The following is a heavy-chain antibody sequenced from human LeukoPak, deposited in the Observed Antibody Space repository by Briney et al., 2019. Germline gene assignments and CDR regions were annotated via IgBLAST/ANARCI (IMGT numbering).Heavy chain of an antibody. J-gene: IGHJ5*02. V-gene: IGHV1-24*01. D-gene: IGHD2-15*01. CDR1: GYTLTELS. CDR3: ATAVHLGGYCSGGSCYNWFDP. Sequence: ASVKVSCKVSGYTLTELSMHWVRQAPGKGLEWMGGFDPEDGETIYAQKFQGRVTMTEDTSTDTAYMELSSLRSEDTAVYYCATAVHLGGYCSGGSCYNWFDPWGQGTPVTVSS. CDR2: FDPEDGET.